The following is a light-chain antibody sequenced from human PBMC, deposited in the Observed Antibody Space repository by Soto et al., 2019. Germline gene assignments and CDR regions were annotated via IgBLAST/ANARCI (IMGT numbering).Light chain of an antibody. Sequence: DIQMTQSPSSLSASVGDRVTITCRASQNIATYLNWYQQKPGRAPKLLIYAASSLPDGVPSRFTGSGSGTDLTLTINGLQPEDFATYYCQQSYHTPYTMGLGTKLEI. CDR2: AAS. CDR3: QQSYHTPYT. J-gene: IGKJ2*01. V-gene: IGKV1-39*01. CDR1: QNIATY.